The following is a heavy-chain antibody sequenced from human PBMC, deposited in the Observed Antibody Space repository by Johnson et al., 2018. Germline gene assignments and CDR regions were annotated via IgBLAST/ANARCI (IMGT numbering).Heavy chain of an antibody. V-gene: IGHV1-69*01. Sequence: QVQLVQSGAEVKRPGSSXRVSCRASGGTFSTYAISWVRQAPGQGLEWMGGIVPIFHTPDYAQNFQGRVSITADASTNTVHLELSTLRSPDTAVYYCARGHDSGSYRLGNAFDIWGQGTLVTVSS. J-gene: IGHJ3*02. CDR1: GGTFSTYA. CDR3: ARGHDSGSYRLGNAFDI. D-gene: IGHD3-22*01. CDR2: IVPIFHTP.